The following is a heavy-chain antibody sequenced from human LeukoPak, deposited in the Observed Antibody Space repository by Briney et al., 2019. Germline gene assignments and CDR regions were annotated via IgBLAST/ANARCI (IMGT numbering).Heavy chain of an antibody. CDR3: AKKTGFFLSDP. Sequence: GGSLRLSCAASGFTFSSYAMSWVRQAPGKGLEWVSSTGGSGGTTYYADSVKGRFTISRDNSKNTLYLQMNSLRAEDTAVYYCAKKTGFFLSDPWGQGTLVTVSS. D-gene: IGHD2/OR15-2a*01. V-gene: IGHV3-23*01. J-gene: IGHJ5*02. CDR1: GFTFSSYA. CDR2: TGGSGGTT.